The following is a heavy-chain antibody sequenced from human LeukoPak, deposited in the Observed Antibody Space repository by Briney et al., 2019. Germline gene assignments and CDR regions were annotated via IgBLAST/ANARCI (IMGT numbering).Heavy chain of an antibody. CDR3: AVGGDGYNVRDY. CDR1: GYTFTYYH. CDR2: IIPIFGTA. Sequence: EASVKVSCKASGYTFTYYHINWVRQAPGQGLEWMGGIIPIFGTANYAQKFQGRVTITTDESTSTAYMELSSLRSEDTAVYYCAVGGDGYNVRDYWGQGTLVTVSS. J-gene: IGHJ4*02. V-gene: IGHV1-69*05. D-gene: IGHD5-24*01.